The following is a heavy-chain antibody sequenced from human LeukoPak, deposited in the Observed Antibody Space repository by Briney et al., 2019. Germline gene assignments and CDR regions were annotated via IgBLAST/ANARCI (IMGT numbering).Heavy chain of an antibody. J-gene: IGHJ4*02. V-gene: IGHV3-30*03. CDR3: ARDLRIDY. Sequence: GGSLILSCAASGFTFSSYGMHWVRQAPGKGLEWVAVISYDGSNKYYADSVKGRFTISRDNSKNTLYLQMNSLRAEDTAVYYCARDLRIDYWGQGTLVTVSS. CDR1: GFTFSSYG. CDR2: ISYDGSNK.